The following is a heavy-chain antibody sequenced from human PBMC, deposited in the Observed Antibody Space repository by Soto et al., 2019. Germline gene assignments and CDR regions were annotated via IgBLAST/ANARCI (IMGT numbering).Heavy chain of an antibody. V-gene: IGHV3-30-3*01. CDR1: GFTFSRHT. D-gene: IGHD3-3*01. CDR2: ISDDGSNT. Sequence: QVQLVESGGGVVQPGRSLRLSCAASGFTFSRHTMHWVRQAPGKGLEWVAAISDDGSNTYYADSVKGRFTISRDNSKNTVYLQMNSLSSEDTAVHACAREVYYAVASGFTSHPYYFADWGQGTLVTVSS. CDR3: AREVYYAVASGFTSHPYYFAD. J-gene: IGHJ4*02.